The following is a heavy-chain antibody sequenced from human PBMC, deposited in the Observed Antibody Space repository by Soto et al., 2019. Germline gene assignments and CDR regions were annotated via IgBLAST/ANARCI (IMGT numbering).Heavy chain of an antibody. CDR2: INPNSGGT. J-gene: IGHJ4*02. D-gene: IGHD2-15*01. CDR3: AREHKYCGGGSCYSKAFDY. V-gene: IGHV1-2*04. CDR1: GYTFTGYY. Sequence: ASVKVSCKASGYTFTGYYMHWVLQAPGQGLEWMGWINPNSGGTNYAQKFQGWVTMTRDTSISTAYMELSRLRSDDTAVYYCAREHKYCGGGSCYSKAFDYWGQGTLVTVSS.